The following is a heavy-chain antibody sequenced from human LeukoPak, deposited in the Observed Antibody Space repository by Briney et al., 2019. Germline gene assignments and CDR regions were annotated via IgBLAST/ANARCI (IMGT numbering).Heavy chain of an antibody. CDR2: INHSGST. Sequence: SETLSLTCAVYGGSFSGYYWSWIRQPPGKGLEWIGEINHSGSTNYNPSLKSRVTISVDTSKNQFSLKLSSVTAADTAVYYCARVVAGTRKSFDYWGQGTLVTVSS. V-gene: IGHV4-34*01. CDR1: GGSFSGYY. D-gene: IGHD6-19*01. J-gene: IGHJ4*02. CDR3: ARVVAGTRKSFDY.